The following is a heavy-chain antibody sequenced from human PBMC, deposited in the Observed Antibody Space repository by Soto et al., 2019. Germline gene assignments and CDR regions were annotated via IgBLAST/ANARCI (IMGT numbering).Heavy chain of an antibody. J-gene: IGHJ4*02. CDR1: GDSISGYY. V-gene: IGHV4-59*01. CDR2: IHYSGST. Sequence: SSETLSLTCTVSGDSISGYYWSWIRQSPGRGLQWSGFIHYSGSTNYNPSLKGRVTMSVDTSKNQFSLQVSSVAAADTAVYFCAKYRRTDAEGYTFDYWGQGALVTVS. D-gene: IGHD2-15*01. CDR3: AKYRRTDAEGYTFDY.